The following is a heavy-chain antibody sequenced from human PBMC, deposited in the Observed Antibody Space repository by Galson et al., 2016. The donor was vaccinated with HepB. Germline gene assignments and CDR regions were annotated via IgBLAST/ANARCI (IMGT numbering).Heavy chain of an antibody. CDR2: ISGDTTTT. J-gene: IGHJ5*02. Sequence: SLRLSCAASGLTFSNYAMTWVRQAPGKGLEWVSSISGDTTTTYYADSVKGRFTISRDNSKNTFYLQMNSLRAADTASYSCAKGGGSTLYISPHFFDPWGQGTLVTVAS. CDR1: GLTFSNYA. CDR3: AKGGGSTLYISPHFFDP. D-gene: IGHD6-6*01. V-gene: IGHV3-23*01.